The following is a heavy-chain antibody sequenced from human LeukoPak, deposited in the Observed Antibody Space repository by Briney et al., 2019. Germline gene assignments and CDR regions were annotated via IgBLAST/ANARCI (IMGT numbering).Heavy chain of an antibody. CDR2: IYYSGST. CDR3: AGPNSYYYYYMDV. V-gene: IGHV4-39*01. CDR1: GGSISSSSYY. Sequence: PSETLSLTCTVSGGSISSSSYYWGWIRQPPGKGLEWIGSIYYSGSTYYNPSLKSRVTISVDTSKNQFSLKLSSVTAADTAVYYCAGPNSYYYYYMDVWGKGTTVTVSS. J-gene: IGHJ6*03.